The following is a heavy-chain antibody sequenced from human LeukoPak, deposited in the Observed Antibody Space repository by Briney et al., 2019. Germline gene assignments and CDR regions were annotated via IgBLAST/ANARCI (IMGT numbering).Heavy chain of an antibody. CDR1: GGSISSYY. V-gene: IGHV4-59*08. CDR3: ARHANPMVRGFIITTNYYGMDV. CDR2: IYYSGST. J-gene: IGHJ6*02. D-gene: IGHD3-10*01. Sequence: PSETLSLTCTVSGGSISSYYWSWIRQPPGKGLEWIGYIYYSGSTNYNPSLKSRVTISVDTSKNQFSLKLRSVTAADTAVYYCARHANPMVRGFIITTNYYGMDVWGQGTTVTVSS.